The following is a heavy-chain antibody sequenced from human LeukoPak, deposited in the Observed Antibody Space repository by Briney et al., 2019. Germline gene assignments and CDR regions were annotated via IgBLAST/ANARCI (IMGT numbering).Heavy chain of an antibody. J-gene: IGHJ4*02. CDR3: SRSLEY. CDR1: GFTFSHYW. Sequence: GGSLRLSCTASGFTFSHYWMDWVRQAPGKGLEWVANINQDGSVKYYVDSVKGRFTISRDNTKNSLSLRMDSLRADDTALYYCSRSLEYWGQGALVTVSS. V-gene: IGHV3-7*01. CDR2: INQDGSVK.